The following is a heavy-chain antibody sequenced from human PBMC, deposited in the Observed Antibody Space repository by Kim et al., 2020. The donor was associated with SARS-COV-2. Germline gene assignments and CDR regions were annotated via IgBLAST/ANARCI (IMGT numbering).Heavy chain of an antibody. Sequence: ASVKVSCKASGYTFRNYGFSWVRQAPGQGLEWMDWISTYNGNTKYAEKFQGRVTMTTDSSRTTAYMELRRLGPDDTAVYFCARATNFYSGKDYWGQGTLVTVSS. CDR3: ARATNFYSGKDY. CDR2: ISTYNGNT. J-gene: IGHJ4*02. V-gene: IGHV1-18*01. D-gene: IGHD1-26*01. CDR1: GYTFRNYG.